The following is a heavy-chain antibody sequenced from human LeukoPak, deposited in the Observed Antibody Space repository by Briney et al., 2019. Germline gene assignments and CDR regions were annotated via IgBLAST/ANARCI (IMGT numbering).Heavy chain of an antibody. V-gene: IGHV3-30*18. J-gene: IGHJ4*02. CDR3: AKVGRYYDSSGYLY. CDR1: GFTFSSYG. CDR2: ISYDGSNK. D-gene: IGHD3-22*01. Sequence: GGSLRLSCAASGFTFSSYGMHWVRQAPGKGLEWVAVISYDGSNKYYADSVKGRFTISRDNSKNTLYLQMNSLRAEDTAVYYCAKVGRYYDSSGYLYWGQGTLVTVSS.